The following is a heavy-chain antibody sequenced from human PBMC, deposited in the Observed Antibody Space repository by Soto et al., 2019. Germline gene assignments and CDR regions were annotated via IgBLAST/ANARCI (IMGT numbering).Heavy chain of an antibody. J-gene: IGHJ4*02. Sequence: GGSLRLSCAASGFTFSSYAMSWVRQAPGKGLEWVSSISGSGGSTNYADSVKGRFTISRDLSKNTLYLQMNSLRAEDTAVYCCAKDRERSPHDSWGQGILVTVSS. CDR3: AKDRERSPHDS. CDR1: GFTFSSYA. CDR2: ISGSGGST. V-gene: IGHV3-23*01. D-gene: IGHD1-1*01.